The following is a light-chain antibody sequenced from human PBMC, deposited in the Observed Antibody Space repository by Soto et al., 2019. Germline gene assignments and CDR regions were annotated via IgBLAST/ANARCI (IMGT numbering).Light chain of an antibody. CDR3: AAWNDSVSGPV. CDR2: KND. Sequence: QSVLTQPPSASGTPGQRVTISFSGSSYNIGSNYVYWYQQLPGTAPKLLIYKNDQRPSGVPDRFSGSKSGTSASLAISGLRSEDEADYYCAAWNDSVSGPVFGGGTQLTVL. V-gene: IGLV1-47*01. J-gene: IGLJ7*01. CDR1: SYNIGSNY.